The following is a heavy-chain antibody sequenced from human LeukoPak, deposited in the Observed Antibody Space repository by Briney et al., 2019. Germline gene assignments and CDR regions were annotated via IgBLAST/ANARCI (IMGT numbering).Heavy chain of an antibody. D-gene: IGHD3-10*01. CDR1: GYTLTELS. V-gene: IGHV1-24*01. CDR3: ATPGDYYGSGSYSIIPFDY. J-gene: IGHJ4*02. Sequence: ASAKVSCKVSGYTLTELSMHWVRQAPGKGLEWMGGFNPEEGETIYAQKFQGRVTMTEDTSTDTAYMELSSLRSEDTAVYYCATPGDYYGSGSYSIIPFDYWGQGTLVTVSS. CDR2: FNPEEGET.